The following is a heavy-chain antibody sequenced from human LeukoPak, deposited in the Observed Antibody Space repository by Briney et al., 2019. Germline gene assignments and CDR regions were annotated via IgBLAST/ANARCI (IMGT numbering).Heavy chain of an antibody. J-gene: IGHJ4*02. CDR3: ARDIAMAGDDY. D-gene: IGHD6-19*01. Sequence: GGSLGLSCAASGFTFSSYWMSWVRQAPGKGLEWVANIKHDGSDKNYVDSVKGRFTISRDNAKNSVYLQMNSLRAEDTAVYYCARDIAMAGDDYWGQGTLVTVSS. CDR1: GFTFSSYW. CDR2: IKHDGSDK. V-gene: IGHV3-7*04.